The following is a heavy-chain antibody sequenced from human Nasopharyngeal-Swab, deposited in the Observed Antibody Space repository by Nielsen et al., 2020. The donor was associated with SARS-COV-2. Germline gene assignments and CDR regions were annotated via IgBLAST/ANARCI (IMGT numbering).Heavy chain of an antibody. CDR1: GDTFISYA. CDR2: IIPISGTA. V-gene: IGHV1-69*06. Sequence: SVKVSCKASGDTFISYAFSWVRQAPGQGLERVGGIIPISGTAHYAQKFQGRVTITADKPTSTAYMDLTSLRSDDTAVYYCARDSGRRRNDYGNSRHAFDIWGQGTLVTVSS. J-gene: IGHJ3*02. CDR3: ARDSGRRRNDYGNSRHAFDI. D-gene: IGHD4-17*01.